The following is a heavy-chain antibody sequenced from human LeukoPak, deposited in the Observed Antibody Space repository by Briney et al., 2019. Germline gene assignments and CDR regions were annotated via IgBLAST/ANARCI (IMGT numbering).Heavy chain of an antibody. V-gene: IGHV3-23*01. CDR2: ISGSGGST. J-gene: IGHJ6*02. D-gene: IGHD1-26*01. Sequence: GGSLRLSCAASGFPFSSYAMSWVRQAPGKGPEWVSAISGSGGSTYYADSVKGRFTISRDNSKNTLYLQVNSLRAEDTAVYYCAKEEDPVGRDGMDVWGQGTTVTVSS. CDR3: AKEEDPVGRDGMDV. CDR1: GFPFSSYA.